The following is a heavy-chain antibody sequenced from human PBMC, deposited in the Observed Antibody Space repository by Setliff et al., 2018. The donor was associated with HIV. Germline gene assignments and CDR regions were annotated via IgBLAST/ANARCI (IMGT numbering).Heavy chain of an antibody. V-gene: IGHV1-2*06. D-gene: IGHD2-8*01. CDR2: IIPNSAGT. J-gene: IGHJ3*02. CDR3: ATKVYCTNGVCLYGFDI. Sequence: GASVKVSCKASGYTFTGYFIHWVRQAPGQGLEWMGRIIPNSAGTNYAQKFQGRVTMTRDTSISTAYMELSRLRSDDTAVYYCATKVYCTNGVCLYGFDIWGQGTMVTVSS. CDR1: GYTFTGYF.